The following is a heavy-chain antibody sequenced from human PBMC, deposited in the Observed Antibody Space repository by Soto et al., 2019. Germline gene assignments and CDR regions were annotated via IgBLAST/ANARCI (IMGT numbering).Heavy chain of an antibody. CDR2: ISYDGSNK. CDR3: ARLMTDCISTSCGWFDP. CDR1: GFTFSSYA. V-gene: IGHV3-30-3*01. J-gene: IGHJ5*02. Sequence: GGSLRLSCAASGFTFSSYAMHWVRQAPGKGLEWVAVISYDGSNKYYADSVKGRFTISRDNSKNTLYLQMNSLRAEDTAVYYCARLMTDCISTSCGWFDPWGQGTLVTVSS. D-gene: IGHD2-2*01.